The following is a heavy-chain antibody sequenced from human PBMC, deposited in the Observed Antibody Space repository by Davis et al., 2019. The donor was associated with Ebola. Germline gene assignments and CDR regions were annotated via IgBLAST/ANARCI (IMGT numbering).Heavy chain of an antibody. V-gene: IGHV3-21*01. CDR1: GFTFSSYS. CDR2: ISSSSSYI. Sequence: GESLKISCAASGFTFSSYSMNWARQAPGKGLEWVSSISSSSSYIYYADSVKGRFTISRDNSKNTPYLQMNSLRAEDTAVYYCARERDIVLMVYAKNYYYYGMDVWGQGTTVTVSS. CDR3: ARERDIVLMVYAKNYYYYGMDV. D-gene: IGHD2-8*01. J-gene: IGHJ6*02.